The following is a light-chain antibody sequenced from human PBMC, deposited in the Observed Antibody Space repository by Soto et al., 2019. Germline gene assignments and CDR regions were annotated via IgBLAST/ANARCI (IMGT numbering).Light chain of an antibody. CDR1: QSLLHITGETF. CDR2: EVS. J-gene: IGKJ5*01. Sequence: DVVMTQTPLSLSVAPGQPASISCKSSQSLLHITGETFLFWYLQKPGQSPQLLIYEVSTRVSGVPVRFRGSGSGTDFTREISRVETDDVGIYYCMQSTQLPPTFGQGTRLGIE. CDR3: MQSTQLPPT. V-gene: IGKV2D-29*02.